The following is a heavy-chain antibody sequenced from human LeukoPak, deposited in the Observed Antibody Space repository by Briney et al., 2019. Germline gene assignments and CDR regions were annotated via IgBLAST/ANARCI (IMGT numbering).Heavy chain of an antibody. J-gene: IGHJ4*02. D-gene: IGHD2-2*01. CDR3: AYCSSTSCYS. CDR2: INHRGST. V-gene: IGHV4-34*01. CDR1: GGSFRCHY. Sequence: SETLSLTCAGHGGSFRCHYWSWIRQPPRKGLEWIGEINHRGSTNYNPSLKSRVTISVDTSKNQFSLKLSSVTAADTAVYCCAYCSSTSCYSWGQGTLVTVSS.